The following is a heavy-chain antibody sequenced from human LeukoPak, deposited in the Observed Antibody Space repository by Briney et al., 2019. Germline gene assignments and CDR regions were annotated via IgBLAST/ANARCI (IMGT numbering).Heavy chain of an antibody. CDR3: ARDGNGDYDLDY. CDR1: GFTFSSYE. D-gene: IGHD4-17*01. Sequence: GGSLRLSCAASGFTFSSYEMNWVRQAPGKGLEWVSSISSSSYIYYADSVKGRFTISRDNAKNSLYLQMNSLRAEDTAVYYCARDGNGDYDLDYWGQGTLVTVSS. J-gene: IGHJ4*02. CDR2: ISSSSYI. V-gene: IGHV3-21*01.